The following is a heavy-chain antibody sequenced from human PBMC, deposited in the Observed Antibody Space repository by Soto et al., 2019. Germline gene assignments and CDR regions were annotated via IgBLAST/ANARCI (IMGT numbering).Heavy chain of an antibody. CDR1: GYTFTIYD. CDR3: ARGGDYDYIRAWGGARYYYYYYMDV. CDR2: MNPNSGNT. J-gene: IGHJ6*03. V-gene: IGHV1-8*01. Sequence: ASVKVSCKASGYTFTIYDINWVRQATGQGLEWMGWMNPNSGNTGYAQKFQGRVTMTRNTSISTAYMELSSLRSEDTAVYYCARGGDYDYIRAWGGARYYYYYYMDVWGKGTTVTVSS. D-gene: IGHD3-16*01.